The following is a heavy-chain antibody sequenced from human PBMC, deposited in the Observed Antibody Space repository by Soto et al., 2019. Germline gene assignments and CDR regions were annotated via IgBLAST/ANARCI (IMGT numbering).Heavy chain of an antibody. V-gene: IGHV3-30*04. CDR2: ILSDGKKK. CDR1: GISFKKYT. D-gene: IGHD2-21*01. J-gene: IGHJ4*02. CDR3: ARDDADHIDY. Sequence: QVQLVESGGGVVPPGRSLRLSCAASGISFKKYTMHWVRQAPGKGLEWMAGILSDGKKKYYADSVQGRFTISRDNSKNTLYVQMNSLRPDDTALYYCARDDADHIDYWGQGTLVTVSS.